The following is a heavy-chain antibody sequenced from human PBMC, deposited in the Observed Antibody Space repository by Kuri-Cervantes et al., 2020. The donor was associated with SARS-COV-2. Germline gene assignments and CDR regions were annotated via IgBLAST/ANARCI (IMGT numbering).Heavy chain of an antibody. J-gene: IGHJ4*02. CDR2: IYSGGST. V-gene: IGHV3-53*01. CDR3: AIAAAEFFDY. CDR1: GFTVSSNY. Sequence: GGSLRLSCAASGFTVSSNYMSWVRQAPGKGLEWVSVIYSGGSTYYADSVKGRFTISRDNSKNTLYLQINSLRAEDTAVYYCAIAAAEFFDYWGQGTLVTVSS. D-gene: IGHD6-13*01.